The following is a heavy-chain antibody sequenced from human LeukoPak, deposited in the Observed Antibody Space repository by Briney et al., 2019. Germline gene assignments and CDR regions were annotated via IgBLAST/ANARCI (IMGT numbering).Heavy chain of an antibody. CDR1: GYTFTSYG. CDR2: ISAYNGNT. CDR3: ARHQRRTYWKGANWFDP. V-gene: IGHV1-18*01. J-gene: IGHJ5*02. Sequence: ASVKVSCKASGYTFTSYGISWVRQAPGQGLEWMGWISAYNGNTNYAQKLQGRVTMTTDTSTSTAYMELRSLRSDDTAVYYCARHQRRTYWKGANWFDPWGQGTLVTVSS. D-gene: IGHD1-1*01.